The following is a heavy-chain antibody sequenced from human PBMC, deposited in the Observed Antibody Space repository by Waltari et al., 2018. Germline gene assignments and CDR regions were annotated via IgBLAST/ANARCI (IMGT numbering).Heavy chain of an antibody. Sequence: QVQLVQSGAEVKKPGASGKVSCKVSGYTLPELSMHLVRQAPGTGLEWMGGFGPEDGETIYAQKFQGRVTMTEDTSTDTAYMELSSLRSEDTAVYYCATDKGRYNWNYLYYYGMDVWGQGTTVTVSS. D-gene: IGHD1-7*01. V-gene: IGHV1-24*01. CDR2: FGPEDGET. CDR1: GYTLPELS. J-gene: IGHJ6*02. CDR3: ATDKGRYNWNYLYYYGMDV.